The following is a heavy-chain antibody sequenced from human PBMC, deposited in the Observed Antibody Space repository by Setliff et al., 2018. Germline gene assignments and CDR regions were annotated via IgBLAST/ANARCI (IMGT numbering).Heavy chain of an antibody. V-gene: IGHV1-18*01. J-gene: IGHJ4*02. CDR2: NSGYNSDV. CDR1: GYTFTTYG. Sequence: GASVKVSCKTSGYTFTTYGISWVRLAPGQRLELMGWNSGYNSDVNYAQNLQGRVTLTTDTSTSAAYMELRSLKSDDTAVYYYARTSKAAGYRADYWGQGTRVTV. CDR3: ARTSKAAGYRADY. D-gene: IGHD5-12*01.